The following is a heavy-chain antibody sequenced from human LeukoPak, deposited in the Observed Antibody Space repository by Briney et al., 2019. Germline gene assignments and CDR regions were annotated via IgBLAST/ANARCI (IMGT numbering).Heavy chain of an antibody. D-gene: IGHD6-19*01. J-gene: IGHJ4*02. CDR3: AKDSRIAVAYTWGYDY. V-gene: IGHV3-23*01. CDR2: ISGSGGGT. Sequence: PGGSLRLSCAASGFTFSSYAMSWVRQAPGKGREWVSAISGSGGGTYYADSAKGRFTISRDNSENTLYLQMNSLRAEDTAVYYCAKDSRIAVAYTWGYDYWGQGTLVTVSS. CDR1: GFTFSSYA.